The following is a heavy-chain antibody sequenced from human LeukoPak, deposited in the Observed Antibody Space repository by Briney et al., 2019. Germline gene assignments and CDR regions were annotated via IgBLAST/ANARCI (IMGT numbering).Heavy chain of an antibody. CDR1: GFTFSNYW. CDR2: IKQDGSEK. CDR3: AREISSWYRTEGRFDP. D-gene: IGHD6-13*01. J-gene: IGHJ5*02. Sequence: GGSLRLSCAASGFTFSNYWMSWVRQAPGKGLEWVANIKQDGSEKAYVDSVTGRFIILRDNAKNSLYLQMNSLRVEDTAVYYCAREISSWYRTEGRFDPWGQGTLVTVSS. V-gene: IGHV3-7*01.